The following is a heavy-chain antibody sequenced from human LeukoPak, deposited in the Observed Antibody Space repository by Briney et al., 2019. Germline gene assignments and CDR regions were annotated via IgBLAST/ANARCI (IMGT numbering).Heavy chain of an antibody. CDR2: IHYSGST. D-gene: IGHD4-23*01. J-gene: IGHJ6*02. CDR3: AGDYVGFEGVMDV. V-gene: IGHV4-59*12. CDR1: GVSMSACY. Sequence: PSETLSLTCTVSGVSMSACYWMWIRQPPGKGLEWIGYIHYSGSTNYNPSLSSRVTLSMDTSKAQFSLKLSAVTAADTAVCYCAGDYVGFEGVMDVWGQGITVTVSS.